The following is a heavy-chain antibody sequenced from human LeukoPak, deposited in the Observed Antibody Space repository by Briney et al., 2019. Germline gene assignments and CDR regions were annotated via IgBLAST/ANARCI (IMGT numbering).Heavy chain of an antibody. Sequence: GGSLRLSCTASGFTFGYHAINWVRQAPGRGLEWVGFIRSQAYSGTTEYATSVKDRFTISRDDSKSIAYLQMNSLKTEDTAFYYCTRDIVSISQPYYFDYWGQGTLVTVSS. D-gene: IGHD2-2*01. CDR2: IRSQAYSGTT. CDR3: TRDIVSISQPYYFDY. J-gene: IGHJ4*02. CDR1: GFTFGYHA. V-gene: IGHV3-49*04.